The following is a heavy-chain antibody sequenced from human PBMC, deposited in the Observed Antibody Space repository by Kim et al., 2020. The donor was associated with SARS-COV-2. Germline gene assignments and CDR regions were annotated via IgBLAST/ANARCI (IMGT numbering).Heavy chain of an antibody. V-gene: IGHV3-23*01. CDR2: ISGSGGST. CDR3: AKGGFGEFLYYYGMDV. D-gene: IGHD3-10*01. J-gene: IGHJ6*02. Sequence: GGSLRLSCAASGFTFSSYAMSWVRQAPGKGLEWVSAISGSGGSTYYADSVKGRFTISRDNSKNTLYLQMNSLRAEDTAVYYCAKGGFGEFLYYYGMDVWGQGTTVTVSS. CDR1: GFTFSSYA.